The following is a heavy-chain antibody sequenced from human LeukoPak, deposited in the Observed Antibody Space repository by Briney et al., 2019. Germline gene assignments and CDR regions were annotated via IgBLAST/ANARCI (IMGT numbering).Heavy chain of an antibody. CDR1: GYTFTSYY. D-gene: IGHD2-15*01. Sequence: ASVKVSCKASGYTFTSYYMHWVRRAPGQGLEWMGIINPSGGSTSYAQKFQGRVTMTRDTSTSTVYMELSSLRSEDTAVYYCARGYCSGGSCYSKDYYNWFDPWGQGTLVTVSS. J-gene: IGHJ5*02. CDR2: INPSGGST. V-gene: IGHV1-46*01. CDR3: ARGYCSGGSCYSKDYYNWFDP.